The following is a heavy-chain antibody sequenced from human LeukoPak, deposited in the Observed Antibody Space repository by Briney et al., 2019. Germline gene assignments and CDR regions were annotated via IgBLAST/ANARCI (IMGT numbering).Heavy chain of an antibody. V-gene: IGHV4-34*01. D-gene: IGHD3-10*01. J-gene: IGHJ4*02. CDR1: GGSFSCYY. Sequence: SETLSLTCAVYGGSFSCYYWSWIRQPPGKGLEWIGEINHSGSTNYNPSLKSRVTISVDTSKNQFSLKLSSVTAADTAVYYCARVRAYYGSGTPFDYWGQGTLVTVSS. CDR2: INHSGST. CDR3: ARVRAYYGSGTPFDY.